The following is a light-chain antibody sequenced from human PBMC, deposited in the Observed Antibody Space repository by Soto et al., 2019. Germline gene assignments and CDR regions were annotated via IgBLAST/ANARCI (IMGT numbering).Light chain of an antibody. Sequence: EIVLTQSPGTLSASPGDRVTLSCRASQSISINLAWYQHKPGQAPRLLMETASSRATGVPARFSGSGSGTEFTLTISSLQSEDFAVYYCQQFRNWPWTFGQGTKVEVK. V-gene: IGKV3-15*01. CDR3: QQFRNWPWT. CDR2: TAS. J-gene: IGKJ1*01. CDR1: QSISIN.